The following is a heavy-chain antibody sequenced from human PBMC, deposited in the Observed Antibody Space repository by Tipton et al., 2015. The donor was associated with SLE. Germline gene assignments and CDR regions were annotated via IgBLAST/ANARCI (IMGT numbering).Heavy chain of an antibody. D-gene: IGHD2-21*01. CDR3: AKADGVVGGQVPYWYFDL. V-gene: IGHV4-30-2*02. CDR2: IYHGGST. CDR1: GASISNGGYS. J-gene: IGHJ2*01. Sequence: TLSLTCAVSGASISNGGYSWSWLRQPPGKGLEYIGFIYHGGSTYYNPSLKSRVTISVDTSKNQFSLKLSSVTAADTAMYYCAKADGVVGGQVPYWYFDLWGRGTLVTVPS.